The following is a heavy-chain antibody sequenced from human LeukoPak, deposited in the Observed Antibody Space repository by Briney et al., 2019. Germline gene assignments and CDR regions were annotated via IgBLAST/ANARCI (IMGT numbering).Heavy chain of an antibody. CDR2: IIPIFGTA. CDR3: ASLSYYDFWSGRGEFDY. V-gene: IGHV1-69*13. D-gene: IGHD3-3*01. Sequence: GASVKVSCKASGGTFISYAISWVRQAPGQGLEWMGGIIPIFGTANYAQKFQGRVTITADESTSTAYMELSSLRSEDTAVYYCASLSYYDFWSGRGEFDYWDQGTLVTVSS. J-gene: IGHJ4*02. CDR1: GGTFISYA.